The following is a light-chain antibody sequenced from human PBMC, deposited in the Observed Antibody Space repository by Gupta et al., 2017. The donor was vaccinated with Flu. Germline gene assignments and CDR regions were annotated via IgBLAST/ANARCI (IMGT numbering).Light chain of an antibody. CDR3: QKDHNCPGT. CDR2: GAS. V-gene: IGKV1-27*01. J-gene: IGKJ1*01. CDR1: AGVGND. Sequence: PAALSVSAGERATITCRPSAGVGNDLAWYQQKPGRAPKLLILGASSWHTGVPDRFSGSGPGAEFTLTIGSLQSEDVGVYYCQKDHNCPGTFGQGTKVDIK.